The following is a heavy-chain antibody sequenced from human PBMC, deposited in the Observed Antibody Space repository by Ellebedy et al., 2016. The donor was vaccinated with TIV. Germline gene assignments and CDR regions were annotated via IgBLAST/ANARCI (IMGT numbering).Heavy chain of an antibody. D-gene: IGHD6-6*01. CDR2: IKQDGSKK. Sequence: ETLSLTCAASGFTFTNYWMSWVRQAPGKGLEWVANIKQDGSKKYHVDSVKGRFTISRDNARSLLYRQMNGLRAEDTAVYYCASLAGRQRYNDWGQGTLVTVST. J-gene: IGHJ4*02. V-gene: IGHV3-7*01. CDR3: ASLAGRQRYND. CDR1: GFTFTNYW.